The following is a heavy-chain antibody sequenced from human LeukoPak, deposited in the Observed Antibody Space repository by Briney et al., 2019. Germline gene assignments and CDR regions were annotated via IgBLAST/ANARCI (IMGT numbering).Heavy chain of an antibody. CDR1: GFTFSSYG. V-gene: IGHV3-30*18. CDR3: AKHTGGWYYYGMDV. J-gene: IGHJ6*04. D-gene: IGHD3-10*01. Sequence: GGSLRLSCAASGFTFSSYGMHWVRQAPGKGLEWVVVISYDGSNKYYADSVKGRFTISRDNSKSTLYLQMNSLRAEDTAVYYCAKHTGGWYYYGMDVWGKGTTVTVSS. CDR2: ISYDGSNK.